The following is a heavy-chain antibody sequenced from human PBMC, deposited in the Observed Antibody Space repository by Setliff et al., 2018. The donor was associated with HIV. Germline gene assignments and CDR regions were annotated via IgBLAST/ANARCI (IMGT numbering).Heavy chain of an antibody. D-gene: IGHD1-7*01. Sequence: SETLSLTCTVPGGSISSYYWSWLRQPPGKGLEWIGYIYGSGSTGYNPSLTSRVTMSTDTPNNRFALKLTSVTAADTAVYYCAKRAVQDGTVTSSNWFESWGQGTLVTVSS. J-gene: IGHJ5*01. CDR1: GGSISSYY. CDR2: IYGSGST. CDR3: AKRAVQDGTVTSSNWFES. V-gene: IGHV4-4*09.